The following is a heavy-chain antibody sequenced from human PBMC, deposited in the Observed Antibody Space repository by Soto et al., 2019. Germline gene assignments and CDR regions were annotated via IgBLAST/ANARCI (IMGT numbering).Heavy chain of an antibody. CDR2: IYPGDSET. D-gene: IGHD6-13*01. CDR1: GYTFSNFW. CDR3: PRSLRSTPYFDY. V-gene: IGHV5-51*01. J-gene: IGHJ4*02. Sequence: GESLKISCQCSGYTFSNFWIAWVRQLPGKGLEYMGIIYPGDSETRYSPSFHGKVTISADRSIGTAYLQWSSLEASDSAFYFCPRSLRSTPYFDYWGQGAVV.